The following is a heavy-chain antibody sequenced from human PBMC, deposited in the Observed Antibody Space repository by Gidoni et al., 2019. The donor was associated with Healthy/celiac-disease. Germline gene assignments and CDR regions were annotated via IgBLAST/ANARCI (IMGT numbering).Heavy chain of an antibody. D-gene: IGHD7-27*01. CDR2: IDWDDDK. Sequence: QVTLRESGPALVTPTQTLTLTCTCSGFSLSTSGMFVSWIRQPPGKALECLALIDWDDDKYYSTSLKTRLTISKDTSKNQVVLTMTNMDPVDTATYYCARIRRSPGYYYYYYGMDVWGQGTTVTVSS. V-gene: IGHV2-70*01. CDR3: ARIRRSPGYYYYYYGMDV. CDR1: GFSLSTSGMF. J-gene: IGHJ6*02.